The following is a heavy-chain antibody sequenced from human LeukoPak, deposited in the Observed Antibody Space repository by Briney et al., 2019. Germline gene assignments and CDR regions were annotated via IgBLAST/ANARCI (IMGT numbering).Heavy chain of an antibody. V-gene: IGHV1-69*13. CDR3: ARDSIAVAGHDAFDI. CDR2: IIPIFGTA. Sequence: ASVKVSCKASGGTFSSYAISWVRQAPGQGLEWMGGIIPIFGTANYAQKCQVRVTITADESTSTDYMELSSLRSEDTGVYYCARDSIAVAGHDAFDIWGQGTMVTVSS. J-gene: IGHJ3*02. D-gene: IGHD6-19*01. CDR1: GGTFSSYA.